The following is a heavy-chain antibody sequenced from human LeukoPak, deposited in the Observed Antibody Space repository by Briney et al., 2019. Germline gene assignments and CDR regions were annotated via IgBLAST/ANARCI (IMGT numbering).Heavy chain of an antibody. J-gene: IGHJ4*02. Sequence: SETLSLTCTVSGGSISSSSYYWGWIRQPPGKGLEWIGSIYYSGSTYYNPSLKSRVTISVDTSKNQFSLKLSSVTAADTAVYYCARDRSKYGSYYGDYFDYWGQGTLVTVSS. CDR3: ARDRSKYGSYYGDYFDY. V-gene: IGHV4-39*02. CDR2: IYYSGST. D-gene: IGHD1-26*01. CDR1: GGSISSSSYY.